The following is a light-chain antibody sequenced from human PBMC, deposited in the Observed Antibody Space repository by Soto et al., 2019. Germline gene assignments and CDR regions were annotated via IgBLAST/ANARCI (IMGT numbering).Light chain of an antibody. CDR3: SSYSSGSTLVV. CDR2: EVS. Sequence: QSVLTQPASVSGSPGQSTTISCTGTSSDVGGYNYVSWYQQHPGKAPKLMIYEVSNRPSGVSNRFSGSKSGHTASLTISGLQAEDEADYYCSSYSSGSTLVVFGGGTKVTVL. CDR1: SSDVGGYNY. V-gene: IGLV2-14*01. J-gene: IGLJ2*01.